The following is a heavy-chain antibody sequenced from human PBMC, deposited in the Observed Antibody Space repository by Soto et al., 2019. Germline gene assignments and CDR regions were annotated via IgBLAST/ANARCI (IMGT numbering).Heavy chain of an antibody. CDR3: ARREGGYPFDY. CDR1: GGSISSYY. D-gene: IGHD6-13*01. V-gene: IGHV4-59*08. CDR2: IFYSGST. J-gene: IGHJ4*02. Sequence: SETLSLTCTVSGGSISSYYWSWIRQSPGKGLEWIGYIFYSGSTNYNPSLKSRVTISVDTSMNQFSLKLNSVSAADTAVYYCARREGGYPFDYWGQGALVTVSS.